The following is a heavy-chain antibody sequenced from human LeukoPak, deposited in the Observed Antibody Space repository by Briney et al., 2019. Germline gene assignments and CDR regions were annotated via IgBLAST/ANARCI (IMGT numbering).Heavy chain of an antibody. V-gene: IGHV3-74*01. Sequence: GGSLRLSCAASGFTFSSYWMHWVRQAPGKGLVWVSRINTDGSSTSYADSVKGRFTISRDNAKNTLYLQMNSLRAEDTAVYYCARDEVYCGGDCSAFDYWGQGTLVTVSS. J-gene: IGHJ4*02. D-gene: IGHD2-21*01. CDR2: INTDGSST. CDR3: ARDEVYCGGDCSAFDY. CDR1: GFTFSSYW.